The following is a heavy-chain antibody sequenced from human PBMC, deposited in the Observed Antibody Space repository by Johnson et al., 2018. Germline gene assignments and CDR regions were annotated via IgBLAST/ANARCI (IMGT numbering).Heavy chain of an antibody. CDR3: AKTHDTYLAGINYYYYMDV. Sequence: QVQLQESGPGLLKPSETLSLTCIVSGGSMSEDYWSWIRQPPGKGLEWVGTISKYGSVNYNPSLQSRVTISADTSKSQFSLSLTYVTAADTAVYFCAKTHDTYLAGINYYYYMDVCGKGTAVTVSS. D-gene: IGHD1-1*01. CDR2: ISKYGSV. V-gene: IGHV4-59*03. J-gene: IGHJ6*03. CDR1: GGSMSEDY.